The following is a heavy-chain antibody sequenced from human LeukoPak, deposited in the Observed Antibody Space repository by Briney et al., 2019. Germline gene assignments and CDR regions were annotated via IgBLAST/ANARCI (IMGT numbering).Heavy chain of an antibody. Sequence: SGTLSLTCAVSGGSISSSNWWSWVRQPPGKGLEWIGEIYHSGSTNYNPSLKSRVTISVDKSKNQFSLKLSSVTAADTAVYYCARDGGCSSTSCYPHPAYYGMDVWGQGTTVTVSS. J-gene: IGHJ6*02. D-gene: IGHD2-2*01. CDR1: GGSISSSNW. V-gene: IGHV4-4*02. CDR2: IYHSGST. CDR3: ARDGGCSSTSCYPHPAYYGMDV.